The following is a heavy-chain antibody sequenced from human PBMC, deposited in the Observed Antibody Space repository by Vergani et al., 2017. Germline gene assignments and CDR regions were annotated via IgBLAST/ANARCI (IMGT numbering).Heavy chain of an antibody. CDR2: ISSSGSTI. CDR1: GFTFSSYG. CDR3: AKDPKIVVVITLDY. V-gene: IGHV3-48*04. J-gene: IGHJ4*02. Sequence: VQLVESGGGVVQPGRSLRLSCAASGFTFSSYGMHWVRQAPGKGLEWVSYISSSGSTIYYADSVKGRFTISRDNAKNSLYLQMNSLRAEDTAVYYCAKDPKIVVVITLDYWGQGTLVTVSS. D-gene: IGHD3-22*01.